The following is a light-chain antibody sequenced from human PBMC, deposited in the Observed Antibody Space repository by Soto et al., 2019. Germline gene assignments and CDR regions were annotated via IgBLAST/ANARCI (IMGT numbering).Light chain of an antibody. CDR1: QSVSRNS. V-gene: IGKV3-20*01. J-gene: IGKJ3*01. CDR2: GAS. Sequence: EIVLTQSPGTLSLSPGERATLSCRASQSVSRNSLAWYQQQPGQAPRLLIYGASSRATDIPDRFSGSGSGTDFTIIVSRLEPEDFAVYVCQQYGTSPPTFGPGTKVDIK. CDR3: QQYGTSPPT.